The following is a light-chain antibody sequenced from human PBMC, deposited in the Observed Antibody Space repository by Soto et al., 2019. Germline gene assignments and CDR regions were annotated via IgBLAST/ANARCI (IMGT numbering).Light chain of an antibody. CDR1: SSDIGGYNY. Sequence: QSALTQPASVSGSPGQSIAISCTGTSSDIGGYNYVSWYQQHPGKAPKLMIYEVTYRPSGVSNRFSGSKSGNTASLTISGLQAEDEAAYYCNSYTSSSTLVFGNGTKVTVL. J-gene: IGLJ1*01. CDR3: NSYTSSSTLV. CDR2: EVT. V-gene: IGLV2-14*01.